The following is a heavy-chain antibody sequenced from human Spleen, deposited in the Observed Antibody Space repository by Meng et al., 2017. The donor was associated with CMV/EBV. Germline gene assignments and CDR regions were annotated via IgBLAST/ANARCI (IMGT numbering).Heavy chain of an antibody. V-gene: IGHV4-34*01. Sequence: SETLSLTCAVYGGSFSGYYWSWIRQPPGKGLEWIGEINHSGSTNYNPSLKSRVTISVDTSKNQFSLKVSSVTAADTAVYYCARPRIPYYYYGMDVWGQGTTVTVS. CDR3: ARPRIPYYYYGMDV. D-gene: IGHD2-21*01. CDR2: INHSGST. CDR1: GGSFSGYY. J-gene: IGHJ6*02.